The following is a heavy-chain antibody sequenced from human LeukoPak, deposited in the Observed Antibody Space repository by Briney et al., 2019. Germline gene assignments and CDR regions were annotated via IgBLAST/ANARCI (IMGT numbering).Heavy chain of an antibody. CDR2: ISSSSSYI. CDR1: GFTFSSYS. CDR3: AKDIRGSTSWYGLDY. J-gene: IGHJ4*02. V-gene: IGHV3-21*04. D-gene: IGHD6-13*01. Sequence: GGFLRLSCAASGFTFSSYSMNWVRQAPGKGLEWVSSISSSSSYIYYADSVKGRFTISRDNAKNSLYLQMNSLRAEDTALYSCAKDIRGSTSWYGLDYWGQGTLVTVSS.